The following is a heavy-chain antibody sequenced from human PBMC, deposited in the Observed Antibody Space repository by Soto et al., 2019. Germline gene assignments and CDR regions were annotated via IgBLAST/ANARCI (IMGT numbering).Heavy chain of an antibody. V-gene: IGHV3-48*01. CDR1: GFTFRSYS. J-gene: IGHJ4*02. Sequence: GGSLRLSCAASGFTFRSYSMNWVRQAPGKGLEWISYISSSSSTISYGDSVKGRFAISRDNARNSLSLQMNSLRSEDTAVYYCARRSGYGDYVYFDYWGQGTLVTVSS. D-gene: IGHD4-17*01. CDR3: ARRSGYGDYVYFDY. CDR2: ISSSSSTI.